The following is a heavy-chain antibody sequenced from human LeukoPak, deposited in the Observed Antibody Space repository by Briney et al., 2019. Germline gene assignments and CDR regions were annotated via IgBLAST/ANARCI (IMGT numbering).Heavy chain of an antibody. V-gene: IGHV4-4*07. CDR1: GGSISSYY. D-gene: IGHD3-10*01. CDR2: IYTSGST. Sequence: SETLSLTCTVSGGSISSYYWSWIRQPAGKGLEWIGRIYTSGSTNYNPSLKSRVTMSVDTSKNQFSLKLSSVTAADTAVYYCARGLRPLLWFGDPHYYYYGLDVWGQGTTVTVSS. J-gene: IGHJ6*02. CDR3: ARGLRPLLWFGDPHYYYYGLDV.